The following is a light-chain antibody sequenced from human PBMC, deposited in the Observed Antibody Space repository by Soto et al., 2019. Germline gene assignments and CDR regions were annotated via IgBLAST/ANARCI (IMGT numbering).Light chain of an antibody. J-gene: IGLJ2*01. Sequence: NFMLTQPHSVSESPGKTVTISCTRSSGSIASNCVQLYQQRPGSAPTTVIYENNQRPSGVPDRLSGSIDSSSNSASLTISGLKTEDEADYYCQSYDSSNHVVFGGGTKLTVL. V-gene: IGLV6-57*04. CDR3: QSYDSSNHVV. CDR1: SGSIASNC. CDR2: ENN.